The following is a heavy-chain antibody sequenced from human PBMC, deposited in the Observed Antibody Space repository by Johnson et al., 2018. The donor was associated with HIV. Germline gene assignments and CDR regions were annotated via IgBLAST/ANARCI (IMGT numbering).Heavy chain of an antibody. CDR2: TSDDGANN. CDR3: AKERLDLGMLDAFDI. J-gene: IGHJ3*02. Sequence: QVQLVESGGGVVQPGRSLRLSCEASGFAFRNSAIHWVRQAPGKALEWVAATSDDGANNYYADSVKGRFTISRDNSKNTLYLQMNSLRAEDTAVYYCAKERLDLGMLDAFDIWGQGTMVTVSS. V-gene: IGHV3-30*18. CDR1: GFAFRNSA. D-gene: IGHD7-27*01.